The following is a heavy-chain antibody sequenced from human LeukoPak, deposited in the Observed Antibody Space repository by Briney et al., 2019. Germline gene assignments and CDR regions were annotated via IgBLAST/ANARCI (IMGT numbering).Heavy chain of an antibody. CDR3: ARKSLGYSSSWYFIDY. Sequence: ASVKVSCKVSGYTLTELSMHWVRQAPGKGLEWMGGFDPEDGETIYAQKFQGRVTMTEDTSTDTAYMELRSLRSDDTAVYYCARKSLGYSSSWYFIDYWGQGTLVTVSS. V-gene: IGHV1-24*01. D-gene: IGHD6-13*01. CDR1: GYTLTELS. CDR2: FDPEDGET. J-gene: IGHJ4*02.